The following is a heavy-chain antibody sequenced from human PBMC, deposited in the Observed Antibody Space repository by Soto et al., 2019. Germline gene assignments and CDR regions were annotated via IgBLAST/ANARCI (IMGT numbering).Heavy chain of an antibody. CDR2: IYPGDSDT. CDR3: ARDPYFGAIDY. V-gene: IGHV5-51*01. Sequence: PGESLKISCKGSGYSFTSYWIGWVRQMPGKGLEWMGIIYPGDSDTRYSPSFQGQVTISRDNAKNSLYLQMDSLRAEDTAVYYCARDPYFGAIDYWGRGTLVTVSS. J-gene: IGHJ4*02. CDR1: GYSFTSYW. D-gene: IGHD3-16*01.